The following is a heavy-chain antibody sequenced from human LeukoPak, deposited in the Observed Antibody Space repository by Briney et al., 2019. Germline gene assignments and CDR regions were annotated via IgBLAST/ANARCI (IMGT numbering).Heavy chain of an antibody. CDR2: ISSGSDYI. V-gene: IGHV3-21*01. D-gene: IGHD2-15*01. J-gene: IGHJ5*01. Sequence: GRSLRLSCAASGFTFSLYSMNWVSQAPGKGLEWVSSISSGSDYIFYGDSLKGRFSISRDNAKNSLYLQMNSLRAEDTAVYYCARGGRRFDSWGQGTLVSVSS. CDR1: GFTFSLYS. CDR3: ARGGRRFDS.